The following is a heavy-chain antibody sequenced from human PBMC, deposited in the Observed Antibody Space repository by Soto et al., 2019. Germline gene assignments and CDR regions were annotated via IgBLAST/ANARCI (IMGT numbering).Heavy chain of an antibody. CDR1: GFTFSSYA. CDR3: AKYPMRNGLQQWLVLFDY. CDR2: ISGSGGST. D-gene: IGHD6-19*01. Sequence: EVQLLESGGGLVQPGGSLRLSCAASGFTFSSYAMSWVRQAPGKGLEWVSAISGSGGSTYYADSVKGRFTISRDNSKNTLYLQMNSLRAEDTAVYYCAKYPMRNGLQQWLVLFDYWGQGTLVTVSS. J-gene: IGHJ4*02. V-gene: IGHV3-23*01.